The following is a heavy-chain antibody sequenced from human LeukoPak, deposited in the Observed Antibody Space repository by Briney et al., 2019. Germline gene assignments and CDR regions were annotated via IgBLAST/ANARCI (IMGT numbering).Heavy chain of an antibody. Sequence: ASVKVSCKASGYTFTGYYMHWARQAPGQGLEWMGRINPNSGGTNYAQKFQGRVTMTRDTSISTAYMELSRLRSDDTAVYYCARSARITMIVVVPPPLSYWGQGTLVTVSS. CDR3: ARSARITMIVVVPPPLSY. CDR2: INPNSGGT. V-gene: IGHV1-2*06. D-gene: IGHD3-22*01. J-gene: IGHJ4*02. CDR1: GYTFTGYY.